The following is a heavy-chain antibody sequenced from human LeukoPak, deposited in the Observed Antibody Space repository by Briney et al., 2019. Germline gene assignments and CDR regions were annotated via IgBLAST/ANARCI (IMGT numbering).Heavy chain of an antibody. CDR2: ISAYNGNT. D-gene: IGHD1-1*01. CDR3: ARVSTGSKEDGDAFDI. J-gene: IGHJ3*02. CDR1: GYTFTSYG. V-gene: IGHV1-18*01. Sequence: ASVKVSCKASGYTFTSYGISWVRQAPGQGLEWMGWISAYNGNTNYAQKLQGRVTMTTDTSTSTAYMELRSLRSDDTAVYYCARVSTGSKEDGDAFDIWGQGTMVTVSS.